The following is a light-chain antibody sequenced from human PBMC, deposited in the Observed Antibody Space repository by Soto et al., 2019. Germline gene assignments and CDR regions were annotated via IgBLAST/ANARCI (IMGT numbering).Light chain of an antibody. CDR2: GAS. CDR3: QQYGSSPPAT. V-gene: IGKV3-20*01. J-gene: IGKJ2*01. CDR1: QSVSSSF. Sequence: EIVLTQSPGTLSLSPGERATLSCRASQSVSSSFLAWYQQRTGQAPRLLVYGASSRATYIPDRFSGSGSGTDVTLTISRLEPEDFAVYYCQQYGSSPPATFGQGTKLEIK.